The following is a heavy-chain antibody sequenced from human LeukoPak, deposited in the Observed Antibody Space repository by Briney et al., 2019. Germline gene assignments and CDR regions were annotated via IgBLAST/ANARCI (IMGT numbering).Heavy chain of an antibody. CDR3: ARGVKATVTISTYFDY. Sequence: SVKVSCKASGGTFSSYAISWVRQAPGQGLERMGGIIPIFGTANYAQKFQGRVTITADESTSTAYMELSSLRSEDTAVYYCARGVKATVTISTYFDYWGQGTLVTVSS. V-gene: IGHV1-69*01. J-gene: IGHJ4*02. D-gene: IGHD4-17*01. CDR2: IIPIFGTA. CDR1: GGTFSSYA.